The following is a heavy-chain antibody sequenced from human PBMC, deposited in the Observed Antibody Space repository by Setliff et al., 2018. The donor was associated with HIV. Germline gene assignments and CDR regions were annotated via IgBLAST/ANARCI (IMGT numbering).Heavy chain of an antibody. CDR1: GFTFSDYY. D-gene: IGHD2-8*02. Sequence: PGGSLRLSCAASGFTFSDYYMSWVRQAPGKGLEWVGFIRSKGYGAATDYAASVKGRFTISRDDSKRIAYLEMNSLKIEDTALYYCTASLHCSGGSRLRPDRDGYFFDYWGQGTVVTVSS. CDR3: TASLHCSGGSRLRPDRDGYFFDY. J-gene: IGHJ4*02. CDR2: IRSKGYGAAT. V-gene: IGHV3-49*04.